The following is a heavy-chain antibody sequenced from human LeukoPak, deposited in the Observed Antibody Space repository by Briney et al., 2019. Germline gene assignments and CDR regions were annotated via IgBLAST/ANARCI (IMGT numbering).Heavy chain of an antibody. Sequence: SETLSLTCTVSGVSVSSGSYYWSWIRQPPGKGLEWIGYIYYSGSTNYNPSLKSRVTISVDTSKNQFSLKVSSVTAADTAVYYCARDSYTSSIDSWGQGTLVTVSS. J-gene: IGHJ4*02. CDR3: ARDSYTSSIDS. CDR1: GVSVSSGSYY. V-gene: IGHV4-61*01. CDR2: IYYSGST. D-gene: IGHD6-6*01.